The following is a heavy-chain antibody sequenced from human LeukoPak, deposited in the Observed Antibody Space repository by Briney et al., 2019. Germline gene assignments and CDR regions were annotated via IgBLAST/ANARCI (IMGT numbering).Heavy chain of an antibody. D-gene: IGHD2-21*01. J-gene: IGHJ4*02. Sequence: GGSLRLSCAASGFTFSSYWMSWVRQAPGKGLEWVANIKQDGSEKYYVDSVKGRFTISRDNAKNSLYLQMNSLRAEDTAVYYCAKVPYCGGDCYSPADYWGQGTLVTVSS. V-gene: IGHV3-7*01. CDR3: AKVPYCGGDCYSPADY. CDR1: GFTFSSYW. CDR2: IKQDGSEK.